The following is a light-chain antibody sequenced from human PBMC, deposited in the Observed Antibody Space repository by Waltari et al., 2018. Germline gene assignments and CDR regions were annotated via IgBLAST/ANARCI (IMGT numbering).Light chain of an antibody. J-gene: IGKJ1*01. CDR1: PSISGW. CDR3: QQYHSYWT. Sequence: DIQMTQSPSTLSASIGDRVTITCRASPSISGWLAWYQQKPGKAPKLLIYRASTLESGVPSRFSGSGSGAEFTLTISSLQPDDFATYYCQQYHSYWTFGQGTKVEIK. CDR2: RAS. V-gene: IGKV1-5*03.